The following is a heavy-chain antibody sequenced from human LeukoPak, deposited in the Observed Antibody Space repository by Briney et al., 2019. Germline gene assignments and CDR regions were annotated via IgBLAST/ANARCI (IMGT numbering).Heavy chain of an antibody. CDR1: GFTVSSNY. V-gene: IGHV3-53*04. J-gene: IGHJ6*02. Sequence: AGGSLRLSCAASGFTVSSNYMSWVRQAPGKGLEWVSVIYSGGSTYYADSVKGRFTISRHNSENTLYLQINSLRAEDTAVYYCARDLVPYGMDVWGQGTTVTVSS. CDR2: IYSGGST. CDR3: ARDLVPYGMDV.